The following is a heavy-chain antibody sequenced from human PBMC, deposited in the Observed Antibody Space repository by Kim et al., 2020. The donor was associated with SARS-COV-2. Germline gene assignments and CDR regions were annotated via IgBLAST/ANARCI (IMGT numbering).Heavy chain of an antibody. D-gene: IGHD5-18*01. V-gene: IGHV4-34*01. CDR3: ARGLLTWIQRSNEYYYYYGMDV. J-gene: IGHJ6*02. CDR1: GGSFSGYY. CDR2: INHSGST. Sequence: SETLSLTCAVYGGSFSGYYWSWIRQPPGKGLEWIGEINHSGSTNYNPSLKSRVTISVDTSKNQFSLKLSSVTAADTAVYYCARGLLTWIQRSNEYYYYYGMDVWGQGTTVTVSS.